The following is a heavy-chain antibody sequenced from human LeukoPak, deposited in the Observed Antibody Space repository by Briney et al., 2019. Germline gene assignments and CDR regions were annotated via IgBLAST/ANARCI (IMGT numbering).Heavy chain of an antibody. J-gene: IGHJ4*02. D-gene: IGHD3-22*01. CDR1: GFTFSSYG. CDR3: ARGEGYSSGYYLLSDY. Sequence: GRSLRLSCAASGFTFSSYGMHWVRQAPGKGLEWVAVISYDGSNKYYADSVKGRFTISRDNAKNSLYLQMNSLRAEDTAVYYCARGEGYSSGYYLLSDYWGQGTLVTVSS. CDR2: ISYDGSNK. V-gene: IGHV3-30*03.